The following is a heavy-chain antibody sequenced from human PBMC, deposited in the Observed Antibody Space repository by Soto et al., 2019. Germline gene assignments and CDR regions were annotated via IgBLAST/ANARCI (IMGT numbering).Heavy chain of an antibody. CDR2: ISGYNGDT. J-gene: IGHJ6*02. D-gene: IGHD1-7*01. CDR1: GYTFTRYG. V-gene: IGHV1-18*01. CDR3: AKNGQLPYYSYGMDV. Sequence: QGQLVQSGAEVKKPGASVKVSCKASGYTFTRYGISWVRQAPGQGLEWMGWISGYNGDTNYAQKLQGRVTMTIDTATSTAYMALRSLTSDDTAVYYCAKNGQLPYYSYGMDVWGQGTTVTVSS.